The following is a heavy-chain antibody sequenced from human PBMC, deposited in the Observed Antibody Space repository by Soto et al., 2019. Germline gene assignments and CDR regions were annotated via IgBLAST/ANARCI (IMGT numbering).Heavy chain of an antibody. CDR3: ARGRKGSCVDGNWYLLDA. Sequence: GESLKISCKGSGYSFTAYLISRGRQMPGKGLEGVGRIDPDDTNTNDNPSLQGHVTISSHKSISTVYLQCGILTASDTAMYYCARGRKGSCVDGNWYLLDAWGQGTLVSVSS. CDR1: GYSFTAYL. V-gene: IGHV5-10-1*01. D-gene: IGHD6-13*01. CDR2: IDPDDTNT. J-gene: IGHJ4*02.